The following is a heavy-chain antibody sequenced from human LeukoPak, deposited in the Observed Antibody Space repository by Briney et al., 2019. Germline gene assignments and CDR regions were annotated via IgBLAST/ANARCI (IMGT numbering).Heavy chain of an antibody. CDR1: GFTFSSYA. J-gene: IGHJ4*02. V-gene: IGHV3-23*01. CDR3: LDSSGYYNDY. Sequence: GGSLRLSCAASGFTFSSYAISWVRQAPGKGLEWVSAISGSGGSTYYADSVKGRFTISRDNSKNTLYLQMNSLRAEDTAVYYCLDSSGYYNDYWGQGTLVTVSS. D-gene: IGHD3-22*01. CDR2: ISGSGGST.